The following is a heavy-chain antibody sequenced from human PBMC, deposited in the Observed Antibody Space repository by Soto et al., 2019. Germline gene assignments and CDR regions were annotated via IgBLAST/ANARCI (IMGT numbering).Heavy chain of an antibody. J-gene: IGHJ4*02. CDR1: GFTFSSYG. V-gene: IGHV3-30*18. CDR3: AKDRNLVVVAAPLDY. CDR2: ISYDGSNK. D-gene: IGHD2-15*01. Sequence: QVQLVASGGGVVQPGRSLRLSCAASGFTFSSYGMHWVRQAPGKGLEWVAVISYDGSNKYYADSVKGRFTISRDNSKNTLYLQMNSLRAEDTAVYYCAKDRNLVVVAAPLDYWGQGTLVTVSS.